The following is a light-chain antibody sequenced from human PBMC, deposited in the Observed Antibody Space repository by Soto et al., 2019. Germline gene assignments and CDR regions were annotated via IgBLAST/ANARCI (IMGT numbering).Light chain of an antibody. Sequence: EIVMTQSPGTLSVSPGERATLSCRASQSVSGNFAWYQQKPGQAPRLLSYGASTRATGIPARFSGSGSGTEFPLTISSLPAEDFAVYYRQQYNKSPLTFGGGTKVEIK. CDR3: QQYNKSPLT. CDR2: GAS. V-gene: IGKV3-15*01. CDR1: QSVSGN. J-gene: IGKJ4*01.